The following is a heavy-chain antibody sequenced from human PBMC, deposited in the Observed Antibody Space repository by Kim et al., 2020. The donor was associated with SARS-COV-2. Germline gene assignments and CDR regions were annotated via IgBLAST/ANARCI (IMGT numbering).Heavy chain of an antibody. CDR2: T. CDR3: ARGGQLDRLDY. Sequence: TSYAQKVQSRVTMTRDTSTSTVYMELSGLRSEDAAVYYCARGGQLDRLDYWGQGTLVTVSS. D-gene: IGHD6-6*01. J-gene: IGHJ4*02. V-gene: IGHV1-46*01.